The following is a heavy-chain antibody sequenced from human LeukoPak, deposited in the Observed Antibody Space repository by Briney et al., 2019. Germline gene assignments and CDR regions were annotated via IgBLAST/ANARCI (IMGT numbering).Heavy chain of an antibody. CDR2: ISADNGNT. V-gene: IGHV1-18*01. CDR3: ARDLKMGYSSGRYSWGTGSSNDY. D-gene: IGHD6-19*01. J-gene: IGHJ4*02. CDR1: GYTFTSYA. Sequence: GDSVKVSCKASGYTFTSYAISWVRQAPGQGLEWMGWISADNGNTDYAQRFQGRVTMTTDTSTSTAYMELRSLRSGDTAVYYCARDLKMGYSSGRYSWGTGSSNDYWGQGTLVTVSS.